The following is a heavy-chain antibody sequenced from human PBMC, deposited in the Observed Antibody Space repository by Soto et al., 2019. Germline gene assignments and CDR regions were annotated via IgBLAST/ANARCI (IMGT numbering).Heavy chain of an antibody. Sequence: TLSLTCAVSGGSISIGGYSWSCIRQPPGKGLEWIGYIYHSGSTYYNPSLKSRVTISVDRSKNQFSLKLSSVTAADTAVYYCARGEMATITSVHYFDYWGQGTLVTVSS. CDR2: IYHSGST. CDR1: GGSISIGGYS. CDR3: ARGEMATITSVHYFDY. J-gene: IGHJ4*02. V-gene: IGHV4-30-2*01. D-gene: IGHD5-12*01.